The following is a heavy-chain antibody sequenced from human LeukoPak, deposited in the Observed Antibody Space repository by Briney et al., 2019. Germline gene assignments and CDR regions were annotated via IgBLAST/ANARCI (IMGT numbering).Heavy chain of an antibody. CDR2: INPSGGST. Sequence: ASVTVSCKASGYTFTTYYVHWVRQAPGQGLEWMGIINPSGGSTTYAQKFRGRLTMTRDMSTSTVYMELSSLRSEDTAVYYCARLYDSSGYYTPHDAFDIWGQGTMVTVSS. CDR1: GYTFTTYY. V-gene: IGHV1-46*01. D-gene: IGHD3-22*01. CDR3: ARLYDSSGYYTPHDAFDI. J-gene: IGHJ3*02.